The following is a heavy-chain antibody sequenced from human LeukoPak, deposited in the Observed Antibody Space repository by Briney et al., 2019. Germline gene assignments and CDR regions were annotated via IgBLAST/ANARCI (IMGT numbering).Heavy chain of an antibody. Sequence: SGGSLRLSCAASGFTFSSYWMHWVRQAPGKGVMWVSRINSDGSITNCADSVEGRFTISRDNAKNTLYLHMNSLRAEDTAVYYCARVRATFSPHFDNWGQGTLVTVSS. V-gene: IGHV3-74*01. CDR3: ARVRATFSPHFDN. CDR1: GFTFSSYW. J-gene: IGHJ4*02. D-gene: IGHD5-12*01. CDR2: INSDGSIT.